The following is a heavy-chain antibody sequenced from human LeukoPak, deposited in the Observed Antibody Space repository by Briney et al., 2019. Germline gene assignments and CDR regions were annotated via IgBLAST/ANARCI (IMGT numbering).Heavy chain of an antibody. CDR1: GYTFTSYG. J-gene: IGHJ6*03. CDR3: ARDESPTLFGVVTCYYYYYMDV. CDR2: ISAYNGNT. Sequence: ASVKVSCKASGYTFTSYGISWVRQAPGQGLEWMGWISAYNGNTNYAQTLQGRVTMSTDTSTSTAYMELRSLRSDDTAVYYCARDESPTLFGVVTCYYYYYMDVWGKGTTVTVSS. V-gene: IGHV1-18*01. D-gene: IGHD3-3*01.